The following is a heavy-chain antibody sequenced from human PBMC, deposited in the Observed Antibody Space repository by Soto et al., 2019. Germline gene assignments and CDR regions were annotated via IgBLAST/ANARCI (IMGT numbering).Heavy chain of an antibody. CDR1: GYTFTRYY. Sequence: ASVKVSCKASGYTFTRYYIHWVRQAPGQGLEWMGIINPRGGSTSYAQKFQGRVTMTGDTSTSTVHMELSSLRSEDTAVYYCARDLPTSTRASDYWGQGTLVTVSS. CDR2: INPRGGST. J-gene: IGHJ4*02. CDR3: ARDLPTSTRASDY. V-gene: IGHV1-46*01. D-gene: IGHD3-10*01.